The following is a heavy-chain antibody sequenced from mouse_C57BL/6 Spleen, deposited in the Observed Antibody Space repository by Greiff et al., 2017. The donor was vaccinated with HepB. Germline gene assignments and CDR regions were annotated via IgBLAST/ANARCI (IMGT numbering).Heavy chain of an antibody. CDR3: ARGRATVVADY. D-gene: IGHD1-1*01. CDR1: GYTFTSYW. CDR2: IDPSDSYT. V-gene: IGHV1-69*01. J-gene: IGHJ2*01. Sequence: QQSCKASGYTFTSYWMHWVKQRPGQGLEWIGEIDPSDSYTNYNQKFKGKSTLTVDKSSSTAYMQRSSLTSEDSAVYYCARGRATVVADYWGQGTTLTVSS.